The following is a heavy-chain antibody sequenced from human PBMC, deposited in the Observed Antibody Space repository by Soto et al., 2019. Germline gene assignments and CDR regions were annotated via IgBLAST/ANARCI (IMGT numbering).Heavy chain of an antibody. V-gene: IGHV5-51*01. CDR1: GYSFTSYW. CDR3: ARHEDGYNWYFDL. CDR2: IYPGDSDT. D-gene: IGHD5-12*01. J-gene: IGHJ2*01. Sequence: GESLKISCKGSGYSFTSYWIGWGRQMPGKGLEWMGIIYPGDSDTRYSPSFQGLVTISAAKSISTAFLQWSSLKASAAAMYYCARHEDGYNWYFDLWGRGTLVTVSS.